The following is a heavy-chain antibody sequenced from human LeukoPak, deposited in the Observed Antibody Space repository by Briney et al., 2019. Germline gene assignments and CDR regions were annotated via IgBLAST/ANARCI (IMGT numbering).Heavy chain of an antibody. J-gene: IGHJ4*02. CDR3: ARLSVAAAGTGLDY. D-gene: IGHD6-13*01. CDR1: GGSISSHY. V-gene: IGHV4-59*11. Sequence: SETLSLTCTVSGGSISSHYWSWIRQPPGKGLEWIGYIYYSGSTNYNPSLKSRVTISVDTSKNQFSLKLSSVTAADTAAYYCARLSVAAAGTGLDYWGQGTLVTVSS. CDR2: IYYSGST.